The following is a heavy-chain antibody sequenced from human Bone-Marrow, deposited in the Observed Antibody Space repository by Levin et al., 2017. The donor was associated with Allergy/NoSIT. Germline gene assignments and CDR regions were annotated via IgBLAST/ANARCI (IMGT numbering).Heavy chain of an antibody. Sequence: GGSLRLSCAASGFTFSSYAMHWVRQAPGKGLEWVAVISYDGSNKYYADSVKGRFTISRDNSKNTLYLQMNSLRAEDTAVYYCARDGYYYGSGDAFDIWGQGTMVTVSS. V-gene: IGHV3-30-3*01. J-gene: IGHJ3*02. CDR3: ARDGYYYGSGDAFDI. CDR2: ISYDGSNK. CDR1: GFTFSSYA. D-gene: IGHD3-10*01.